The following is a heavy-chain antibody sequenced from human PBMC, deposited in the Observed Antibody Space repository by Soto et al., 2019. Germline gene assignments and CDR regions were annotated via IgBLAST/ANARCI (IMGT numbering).Heavy chain of an antibody. D-gene: IGHD5-12*01. CDR3: ARVSVEMATIGPYYYYGMDV. CDR1: GGSFGGYY. V-gene: IGHV4-34*01. CDR2: INHSGST. Sequence: SDTLSLTCAVYGGSFGGYYWSWIRQPPGKGLEWIGEINHSGSTNYNPSLKSRVTISVDTSKNQFSLKLSSVTAADTAVYYCARVSVEMATIGPYYYYGMDVWGQGTTVT. J-gene: IGHJ6*02.